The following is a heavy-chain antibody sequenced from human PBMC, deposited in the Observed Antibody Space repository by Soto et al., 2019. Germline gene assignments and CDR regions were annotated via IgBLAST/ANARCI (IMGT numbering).Heavy chain of an antibody. CDR2: ISYDGSKK. D-gene: IGHD3-22*01. V-gene: IGHV3-30*03. CDR3: RCVRDGSGGGAVY. J-gene: IGHJ4*02. CDR1: GFNFSNYG. Sequence: QVQLVESGGGVVQPGRSLRLSCAGSGFNFSNYGMQWFRRAPGKGLQWVAVISYDGSKKYSVDSVKGRFTNSRDNSKNAVYGQLRSLRAADRAVYYCRCVRDGSGGGAVYWGPGYLVTVST.